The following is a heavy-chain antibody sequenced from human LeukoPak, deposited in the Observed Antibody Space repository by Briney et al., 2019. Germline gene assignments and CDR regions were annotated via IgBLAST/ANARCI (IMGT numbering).Heavy chain of an antibody. CDR2: IYYSGST. CDR1: GGSISSSSYY. D-gene: IGHD1-26*01. CDR3: ARLSLGELPGRIDY. J-gene: IGHJ4*02. Sequence: PSETLSLTCTVSGGSISSSSYYWGWIRQPPGKGLEWIGSIYYSGSTYYNPSLKSRVTISVDTSKNQFSLKLSSVTAAGTAVYYCARLSLGELPGRIDYWGQGTLVTVSS. V-gene: IGHV4-39*01.